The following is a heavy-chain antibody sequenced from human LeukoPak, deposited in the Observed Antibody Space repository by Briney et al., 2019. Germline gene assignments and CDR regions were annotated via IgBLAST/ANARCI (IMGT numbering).Heavy chain of an antibody. Sequence: PSETLSLTCAVYGGSFSGYYWSWIRQPSGKGLEWIGEINHSGSTNYNPSLKSRVTISVDTSKNQFSLKLSSVTAADTAVYYCARGGDETAMVTFCDYWGQGTLVTVSS. CDR1: GGSFSGYY. CDR3: ARGGDETAMVTFCDY. V-gene: IGHV4-34*01. D-gene: IGHD5-18*01. J-gene: IGHJ4*02. CDR2: INHSGST.